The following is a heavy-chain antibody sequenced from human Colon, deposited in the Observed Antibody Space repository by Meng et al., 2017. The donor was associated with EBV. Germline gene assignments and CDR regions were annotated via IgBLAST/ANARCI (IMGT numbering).Heavy chain of an antibody. Sequence: QVQVAGLCPDPGKPSEDLSLTCGFSGFTLTNQNWGAWGRQPPGKGLEWIGEIPHRGSSAYNPSLKSRVSMSIDKSKNQFSLKLTSVTAADTAVYHCLRGSGGSVWGQGTLVTVSS. CDR1: GFTLTNQNW. V-gene: IGHV4/OR15-8*01. CDR2: IPHRGSS. D-gene: IGHD3-10*01. CDR3: LRGSGGSV. J-gene: IGHJ1*01.